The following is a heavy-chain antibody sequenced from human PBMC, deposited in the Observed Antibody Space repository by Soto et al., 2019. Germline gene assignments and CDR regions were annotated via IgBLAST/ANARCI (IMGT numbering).Heavy chain of an antibody. CDR3: AKDSSRYDFYALAV. J-gene: IGHJ6*02. V-gene: IGHV3-9*01. D-gene: IGHD3-3*01. Sequence: PGGSLRLSCEASGFTFADYAMRWVRQAPGKGLEWVSGMSWNGDTMVYADSVRGRFTISRDNSKNSLYLQMTSLRREDTAMYYCAKDSSRYDFYALAVWGQGTTVTVSS. CDR2: MSWNGDTM. CDR1: GFTFADYA.